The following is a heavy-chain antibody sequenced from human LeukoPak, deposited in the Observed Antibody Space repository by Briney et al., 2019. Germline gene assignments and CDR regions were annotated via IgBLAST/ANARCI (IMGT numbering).Heavy chain of an antibody. CDR2: IYHSGST. CDR1: SFSISNGYY. Sequence: SETLSLTCAVSSFSISNGYYWGWIRQPPGKGLEWIGSIYHSGSTYYNPSLKSRVTISVDTSKNQFSLKLSSVTAADTAVYYCGRYNSGYYYYFDYWGQGTLVTVSS. J-gene: IGHJ4*02. V-gene: IGHV4-38-2*01. D-gene: IGHD3-22*01. CDR3: GRYNSGYYYYFDY.